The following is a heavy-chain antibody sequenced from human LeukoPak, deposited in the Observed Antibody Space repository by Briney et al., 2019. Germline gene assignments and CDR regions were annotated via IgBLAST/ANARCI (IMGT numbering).Heavy chain of an antibody. CDR1: GFTFSSYG. D-gene: IGHD2-2*01. J-gene: IGHJ4*02. V-gene: IGHV3-30*18. CDR2: ISYDGSNK. Sequence: GGSLRLSCAASGFTFSSYGMHWIRRAPGKGLEWVAVISYDGSNKYYADSVKGRFTISRDNSKNTLYLQMNSLRAEDTAVYYCAKDYCSSTSCPNYWGQGTLVTVSS. CDR3: AKDYCSSTSCPNY.